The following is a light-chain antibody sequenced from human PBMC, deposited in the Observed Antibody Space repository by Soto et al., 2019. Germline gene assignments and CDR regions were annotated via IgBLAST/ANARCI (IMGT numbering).Light chain of an antibody. CDR1: SSNIGSNT. J-gene: IGLJ2*01. Sequence: QSVLTQPPSASGTPGQRVTISCSGGSSNIGSNTVNWYQQLPGTAPKLLIYSNNQRPSGVPDRFSGSKSGTSASLAISGLRSEDEADYYCAAWDDSLSGVVFGGGTKLTVL. V-gene: IGLV1-44*01. CDR3: AAWDDSLSGVV. CDR2: SNN.